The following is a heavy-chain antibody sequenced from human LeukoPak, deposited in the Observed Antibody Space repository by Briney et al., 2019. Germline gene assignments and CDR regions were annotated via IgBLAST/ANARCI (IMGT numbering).Heavy chain of an antibody. Sequence: SGTLSLTCGVSGGSISNTNWWSWVRQPPGQGLEWIEEISLTGLTHYNPSLESRVTVSLDKSKNQPSLNLTSVTAADTAVYYCSRENGAFSPFGYWGQGTLVTVLS. CDR1: GGSISNTNW. V-gene: IGHV4-4*02. J-gene: IGHJ4*02. D-gene: IGHD2-8*01. CDR2: ISLTGLT. CDR3: SRENGAFSPFGY.